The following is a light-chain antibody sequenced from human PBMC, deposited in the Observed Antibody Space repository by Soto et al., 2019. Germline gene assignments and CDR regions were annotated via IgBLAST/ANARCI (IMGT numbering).Light chain of an antibody. Sequence: DIPMPQSPSTLTSSVGDRVTITCRASQNIRSWLAWYQQKPGKAPRLLIYKASSLESGVPSRFSGSGSGTEFTLTISSLQPDDSATYYCQQYDSSSTFGGGTKVDI. V-gene: IGKV1-5*03. J-gene: IGKJ4*02. CDR1: QNIRSW. CDR2: KAS. CDR3: QQYDSSST.